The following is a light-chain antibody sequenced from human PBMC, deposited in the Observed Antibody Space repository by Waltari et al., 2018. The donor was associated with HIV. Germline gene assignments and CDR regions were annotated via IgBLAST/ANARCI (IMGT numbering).Light chain of an antibody. CDR3: QAWDSSRPV. CDR1: TLGDKY. J-gene: IGLJ2*01. V-gene: IGLV3-1*01. CDR2: QDN. Sequence: SFELTQPSSVSVSPGHTASITCPGHTLGDKYACWYQQRPGQSPLLVIYQDNKRPSGIPERFSGSNSGDTATLTISGTQAVDEADYYCQAWDSSRPVFGGGTKLTVL.